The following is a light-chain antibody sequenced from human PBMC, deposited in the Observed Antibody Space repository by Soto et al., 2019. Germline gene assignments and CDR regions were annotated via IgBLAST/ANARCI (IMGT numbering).Light chain of an antibody. Sequence: EIALTQSPGTLSLSPGERATLSCRASQSVSSTYLAWYQQKPGQAPRLLIYGASSRATGIPDRFSGSGSGTDFTLTISRLEPEDFAVYYCQHYGSLVLTFGGGTKVEIQ. CDR1: QSVSSTY. CDR2: GAS. V-gene: IGKV3-20*01. J-gene: IGKJ4*01. CDR3: QHYGSLVLT.